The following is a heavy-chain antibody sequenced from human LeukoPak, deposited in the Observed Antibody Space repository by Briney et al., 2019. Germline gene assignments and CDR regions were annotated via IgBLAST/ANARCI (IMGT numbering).Heavy chain of an antibody. Sequence: GGSLRLSCAASGFTFSSYAMSWVRQAPGKGLEWVSAISGSGGSTYYADSVKGRFTISRDNSKNTLYLQMNSLRAEDTAVYYCAEKDGYDLWPFVDYWGQGTLVTVSS. J-gene: IGHJ4*02. CDR3: AEKDGYDLWPFVDY. V-gene: IGHV3-23*01. D-gene: IGHD3-3*01. CDR1: GFTFSSYA. CDR2: ISGSGGST.